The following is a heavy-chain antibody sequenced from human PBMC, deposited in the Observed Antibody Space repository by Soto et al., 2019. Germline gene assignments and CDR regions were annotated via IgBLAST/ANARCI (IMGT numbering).Heavy chain of an antibody. J-gene: IGHJ6*03. CDR1: GGSISSSSYY. Sequence: SETLSLTCTVSGGSISSSSYYWGWIRQPPGKGLEWIGNVYYGGSTYYNPSLKSRVTISVDTSKNQFSLKLSSVTAADTAVYYCARLGYSGYARRTIDYYYYTDVWGKGTTVTVSS. CDR3: ARLGYSGYARRTIDYYYYTDV. D-gene: IGHD5-12*01. V-gene: IGHV4-39*07. CDR2: VYYGGST.